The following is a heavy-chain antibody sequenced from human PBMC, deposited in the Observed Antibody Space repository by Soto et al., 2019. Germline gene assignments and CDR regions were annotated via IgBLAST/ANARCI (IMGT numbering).Heavy chain of an antibody. J-gene: IGHJ4*02. Sequence: EVQLVESGGGLVQPGGSLILSCAASGFTFSSYAMHWVRQAPGKGLEYASAISTDGGITYYANSVKGRFTISRDNSKNTMYLQMGSLRAEEMGVYYCARGKINGKIPSPMHDYWGQGTQVAVSS. CDR1: GFTFSSYA. D-gene: IGHD2-2*01. CDR3: ARGKINGKIPSPMHDY. V-gene: IGHV3-64*01. CDR2: ISTDGGIT.